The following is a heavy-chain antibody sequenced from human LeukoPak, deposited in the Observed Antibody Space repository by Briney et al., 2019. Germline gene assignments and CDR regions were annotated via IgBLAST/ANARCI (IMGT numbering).Heavy chain of an antibody. V-gene: IGHV3-53*01. D-gene: IGHD6-13*01. CDR1: GFTVSSNY. J-gene: IGHJ3*02. CDR2: IYSGGST. Sequence: GGSLRLSCAASGFTVSSNYMSWVRQAPGKGLEWVSVIYSGGSTYYADSVKGRFTISRDNSKNTLYLQMNSLRAEDTAVYYCARALAAAGNAFDIWGQGTMVTVSS. CDR3: ARALAAAGNAFDI.